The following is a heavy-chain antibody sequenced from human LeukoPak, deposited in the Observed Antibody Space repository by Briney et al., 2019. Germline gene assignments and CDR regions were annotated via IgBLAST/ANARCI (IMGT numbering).Heavy chain of an antibody. Sequence: PGWALRLSCAASGLTVSSNYMSGVRQAPGKGLEGVSVIYSGGSTYYADSVKGRFTISRHNYKHTLYLQMNSLRAEDTAVYYCARDHPGSSGPGGHWGQGTLVTVSS. V-gene: IGHV3-53*04. D-gene: IGHD5-12*01. J-gene: IGHJ4*02. CDR2: IYSGGST. CDR3: ARDHPGSSGPGGH. CDR1: GLTVSSNY.